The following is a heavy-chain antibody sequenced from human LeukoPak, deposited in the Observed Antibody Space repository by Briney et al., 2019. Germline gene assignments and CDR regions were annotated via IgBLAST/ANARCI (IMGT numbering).Heavy chain of an antibody. J-gene: IGHJ6*02. Sequence: GGSLRLSCAASGFTFSDYYMSWIRQAPGKGLECVSYISSSSSYTNYADSVKGRFTISRDNAKNSLYLRMNSLRAEDTAVYYCARDCPGGDCSNYGMDVWGQGTTVTVSS. CDR2: ISSSSSYT. CDR1: GFTFSDYY. CDR3: ARDCPGGDCSNYGMDV. D-gene: IGHD2-21*02. V-gene: IGHV3-11*05.